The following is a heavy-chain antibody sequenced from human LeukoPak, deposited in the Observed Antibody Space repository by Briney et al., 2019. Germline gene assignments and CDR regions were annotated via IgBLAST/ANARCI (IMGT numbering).Heavy chain of an antibody. D-gene: IGHD2-15*01. Sequence: GRSLRLSCAASGFTFSSYAMHWVRQAPGKGLEWVAVISYDGSNKYYADSVKGRFTISRDKSKNTLCLQMNSLRAEDTAMYFCARDRAYCSGGNCYSLYYYLSGMDAWGQGTTVTVSS. CDR1: GFTFSSYA. J-gene: IGHJ6*02. CDR2: ISYDGSNK. CDR3: ARDRAYCSGGNCYSLYYYLSGMDA. V-gene: IGHV3-30*04.